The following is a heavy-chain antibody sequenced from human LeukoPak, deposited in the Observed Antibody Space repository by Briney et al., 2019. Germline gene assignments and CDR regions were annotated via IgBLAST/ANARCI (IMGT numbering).Heavy chain of an antibody. CDR3: AREDFWSGYYDY. D-gene: IGHD3-3*01. J-gene: IGHJ4*02. CDR1: GGSIISYY. Sequence: KSSETLSLTCTVSGGSIISYYCSWIRQHAGKWLEWIGRIYTSGRTNYNPSLKSRVTMSVDTSKNQFSLKLSSVTAADTAVYYCAREDFWSGYYDYWGQGTLVTVSS. CDR2: IYTSGRT. V-gene: IGHV4-4*07.